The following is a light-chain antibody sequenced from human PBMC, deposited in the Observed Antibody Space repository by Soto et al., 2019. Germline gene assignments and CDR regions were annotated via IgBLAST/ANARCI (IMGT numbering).Light chain of an antibody. CDR1: ASNIGAGYD. Sequence: QSVLPQPPSVSGAPGQRVIISCTGSASNIGAGYDVHWYQQLPGTAPRLLIYGNINRPSGVPDRFSGFKSGTSVALAITGLQAEDEGDYYCQTYVSSLSGSEVFGGGTKLTVL. CDR3: QTYVSSLSGSEV. V-gene: IGLV1-40*01. J-gene: IGLJ2*01. CDR2: GNI.